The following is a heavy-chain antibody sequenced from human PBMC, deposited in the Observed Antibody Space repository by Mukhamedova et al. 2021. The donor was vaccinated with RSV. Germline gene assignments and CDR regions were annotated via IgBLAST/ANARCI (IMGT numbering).Heavy chain of an antibody. Sequence: YRGSTYYNPSLKSRVTISVDTSKNQFSLKLSSVTAADTVVYYCARRGITMIVVPDYGMDVWGQGTTVTVSS. J-gene: IGHJ6*02. D-gene: IGHD3-22*01. CDR2: YRGST. CDR3: ARRGITMIVVPDYGMDV. V-gene: IGHV4-39*01.